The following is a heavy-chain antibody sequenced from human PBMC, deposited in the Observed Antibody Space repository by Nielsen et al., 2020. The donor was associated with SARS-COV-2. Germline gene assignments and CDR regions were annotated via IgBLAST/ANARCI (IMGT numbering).Heavy chain of an antibody. CDR2: ISSSGSYT. CDR1: GFTFSDYY. D-gene: IGHD2-8*01. CDR3: ARAGEGGYCTNGVCYRVDY. V-gene: IGHV3-11*05. J-gene: IGHJ4*02. Sequence: GESLKISCAASGFTFSDYYISWIRQAPGKGLERVSYISSSGSYTNYADSVKGRFTISRDNAKTSLYLQMNSLRAEDTAVYYCARAGEGGYCTNGVCYRVDYWGQGTLVTVSS.